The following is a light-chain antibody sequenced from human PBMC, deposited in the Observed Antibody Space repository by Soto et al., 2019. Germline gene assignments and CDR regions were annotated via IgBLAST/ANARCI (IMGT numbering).Light chain of an antibody. CDR2: DTS. V-gene: IGKV3-11*01. CDR1: QSVSSY. Sequence: EIALSLSPDTLSLSPWERATLSCRASQSVSSYLAWYQQKPGQAPRLLIYDTSNRATGIPARFSGSGSGTDFTLTISSLEPEDFAVYYCQHRYNWLITFGQGTRLEIK. J-gene: IGKJ5*01. CDR3: QHRYNWLIT.